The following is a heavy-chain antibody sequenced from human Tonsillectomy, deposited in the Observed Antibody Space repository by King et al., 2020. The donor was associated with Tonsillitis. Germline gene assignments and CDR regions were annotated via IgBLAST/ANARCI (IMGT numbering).Heavy chain of an antibody. CDR3: TTRYCSSTRFYEAYFDY. D-gene: IGHD2-2*01. V-gene: IGHV3-15*01. CDR2: IKDKTDGGTT. CDR1: GFTFSDAW. Sequence: VQLVESGGGLVKPGGSLRLSCAASGFTFSDAWMSWVRQAPGKGLEWVGRIKDKTDGGTTDYAAPVKGRFTISRDDSKNMLYLQMNSLKTEDTAVYYCTTRYCSSTRFYEAYFDYWGQGTLVTVSS. J-gene: IGHJ4*02.